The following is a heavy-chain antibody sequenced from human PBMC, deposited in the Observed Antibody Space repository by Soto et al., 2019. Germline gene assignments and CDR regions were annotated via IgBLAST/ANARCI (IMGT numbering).Heavy chain of an antibody. V-gene: IGHV1-69*01. CDR3: ARDLAAARTGGAYGMDV. D-gene: IGHD6-13*01. Sequence: QVQLVQSGAEVKKPGSSVKVSCKASGGTFSYYTISWVRQAPGQGLEWMGGIIPIFGTANYAQKFQGRVTITADESTSTVYLELSSLRSEDTAVYFCARDLAAARTGGAYGMDVWGQGTTVTVSS. J-gene: IGHJ6*02. CDR2: IIPIFGTA. CDR1: GGTFSYYT.